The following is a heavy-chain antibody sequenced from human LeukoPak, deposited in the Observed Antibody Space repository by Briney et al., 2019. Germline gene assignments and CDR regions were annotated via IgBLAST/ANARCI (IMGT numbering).Heavy chain of an antibody. D-gene: IGHD1-26*01. CDR1: GFTFSGSA. J-gene: IGHJ3*02. CDR3: TRHHPRNSGSYLFAFDI. V-gene: IGHV3-73*01. Sequence: PGGSLRLSCVASGFTFSGSAMHWVRQASGKGLEWVGRIRSKANRYATAYAASVKGRFTISRDDSKNTAYLQMNSLKTEDTAVYYCTRHHPRNSGSYLFAFDIWGQGTMVTVSS. CDR2: IRSKANRYAT.